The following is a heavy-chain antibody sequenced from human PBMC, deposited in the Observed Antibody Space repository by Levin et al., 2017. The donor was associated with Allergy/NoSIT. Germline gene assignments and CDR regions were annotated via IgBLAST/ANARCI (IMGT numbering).Heavy chain of an antibody. CDR2: IIPIFGTA. D-gene: IGHD2-21*02. J-gene: IGHJ1*01. CDR1: GGTFSSYA. V-gene: IGHV1-69*06. Sequence: SVKVSCKASGGTFSSYAISWVRQAPGQGLEWMGGIIPIFGTANYAQKFQGRVTITADKSTSTAYMELSSLRSEDTAVYYCASYIVVVTAQYFQHWGQGTLVTVSS. CDR3: ASYIVVVTAQYFQH.